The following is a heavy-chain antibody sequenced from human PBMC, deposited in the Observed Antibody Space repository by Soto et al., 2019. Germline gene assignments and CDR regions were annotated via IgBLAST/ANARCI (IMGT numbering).Heavy chain of an antibody. CDR1: GYTFTRSG. D-gene: IGHD5-12*01. Sequence: QVQLVQSGAEVKKPGASVKVSCKASGYTFTRSGISWVRQPPGQGLEWMGWISTYNGDTNYAQTFQGRVTMTTDTSTSTVHMEVRSLRSDDTAVYYCAREGVAPYYYYGMDVWGQGTPVTVSS. CDR2: ISTYNGDT. CDR3: AREGVAPYYYYGMDV. V-gene: IGHV1-18*01. J-gene: IGHJ6*02.